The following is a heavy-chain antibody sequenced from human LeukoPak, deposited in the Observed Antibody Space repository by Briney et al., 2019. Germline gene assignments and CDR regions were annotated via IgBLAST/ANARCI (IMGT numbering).Heavy chain of an antibody. CDR1: GYSFTSHY. V-gene: IGHV1-46*01. CDR2: INPTCRST. Sequence: ASVKVSCKASGYSFTSHYIHWVRQAAGQGLDWLGLINPTCRSTLYPQKFQGRGTLTRDMSTTPDYMEPSILSPDDTAVDYLARDNSVGDVAWWFDPWGQGTLVTVSS. D-gene: IGHD1-26*01. CDR3: ARDNSVGDVAWWFDP. J-gene: IGHJ5*02.